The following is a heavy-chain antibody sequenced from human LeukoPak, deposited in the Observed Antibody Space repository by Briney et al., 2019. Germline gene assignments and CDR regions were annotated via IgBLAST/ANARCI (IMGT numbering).Heavy chain of an antibody. V-gene: IGHV4-59*08. D-gene: IGHD6-19*01. CDR2: IYYSGST. Sequence: SETLSLTCTVSGDSIRSYYWSWIRQPPGKGLEWIGYIYYSGSTNYNPSLKSRVTMSIDTSKNQFSLKLSSVTAADTAVYYCASSQYLNSGWFPIDYWGQGTLVTVSS. CDR3: ASSQYLNSGWFPIDY. J-gene: IGHJ4*02. CDR1: GDSIRSYY.